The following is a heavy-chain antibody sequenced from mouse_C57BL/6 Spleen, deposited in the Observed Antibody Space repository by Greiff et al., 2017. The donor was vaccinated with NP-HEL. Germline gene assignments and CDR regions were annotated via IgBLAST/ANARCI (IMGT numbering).Heavy chain of an antibody. CDR3: ARAGVYGYDGCDY. CDR2: INPSNGGT. V-gene: IGHV1-53*01. Sequence: QVQLQQPGTELVKPGASVKLSCKASGYTFTSYWMHWVKQRPGQGLEWIGNINPSNGGTNYNEKFKSKATLTVDKYSSTAYMQLSSLTSEESAVYYCARAGVYGYDGCDYRGQGTTLTVSS. CDR1: GYTFTSYW. J-gene: IGHJ2*01. D-gene: IGHD2-2*01.